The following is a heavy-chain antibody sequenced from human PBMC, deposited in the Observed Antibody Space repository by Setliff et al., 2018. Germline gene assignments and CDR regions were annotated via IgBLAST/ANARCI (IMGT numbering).Heavy chain of an antibody. CDR2: IYYSGST. CDR1: GGSISSSSYY. Sequence: SETLSLTCTVSGGSISSSSYYWGWIRQPPGKGLEWIGSIYYSGSTYYNPSLKSRVTISVDTSKNQFSLKLSSVTAVDTAVYYCARLYSGWCNYWGQGTLVTVSS. V-gene: IGHV4-39*01. D-gene: IGHD6-19*01. CDR3: ARLYSGWCNY. J-gene: IGHJ4*02.